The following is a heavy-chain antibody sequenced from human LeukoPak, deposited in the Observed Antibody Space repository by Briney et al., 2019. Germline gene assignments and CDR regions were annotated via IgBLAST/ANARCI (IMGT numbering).Heavy chain of an antibody. CDR2: ISAYNGDT. V-gene: IGHV1-18*01. CDR1: GYTFTRYG. J-gene: IGHJ5*02. D-gene: IGHD2-15*01. CDR3: ARDAQDIVVVVAATPIDP. Sequence: GASVKVSCKASGYTFTRYGLSWVRQAPGQGLEWMGWISAYNGDTNYAQNLQGRVTMTTDTSTSTAYMEVRSLRSDDTAVYYCARDAQDIVVVVAATPIDPWGQGTLVTVPS.